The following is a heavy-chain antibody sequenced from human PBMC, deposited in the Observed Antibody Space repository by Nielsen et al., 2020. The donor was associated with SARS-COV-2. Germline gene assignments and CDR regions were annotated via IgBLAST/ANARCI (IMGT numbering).Heavy chain of an antibody. V-gene: IGHV1-24*01. CDR1: GYTLTELS. D-gene: IGHD6-19*01. CDR2: FDPEDGET. Sequence: ASVKVSCKVSGYTLTELSMHWVRQAPGKGLEWMGGFDPEDGETIYAQKFQGRVTMTEDTSTDTAYMELSSLRSEDTAVYYCATDIAGSSGWAKDFDYWGQGTLVTVSS. CDR3: ATDIAGSSGWAKDFDY. J-gene: IGHJ4*02.